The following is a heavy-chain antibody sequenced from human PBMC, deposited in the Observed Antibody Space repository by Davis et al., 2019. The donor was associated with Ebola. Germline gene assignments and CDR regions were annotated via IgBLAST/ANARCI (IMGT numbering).Heavy chain of an antibody. Sequence: SETLSLTCTVSGGSISSYYWSWIRQPPGKGLEWIGYIYYSGSTNYNPSLKSRVTISVDTSKNQFSLKLSSVTAADTAVYYCASMPGFPQFDYWGQGTLVTVSS. CDR3: ASMPGFPQFDY. CDR2: IYYSGST. CDR1: GGSISSYY. V-gene: IGHV4-59*01. J-gene: IGHJ4*02. D-gene: IGHD2-2*01.